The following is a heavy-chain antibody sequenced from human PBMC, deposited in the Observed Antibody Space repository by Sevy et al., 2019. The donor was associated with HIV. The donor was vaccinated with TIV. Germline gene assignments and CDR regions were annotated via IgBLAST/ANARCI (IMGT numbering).Heavy chain of an antibody. CDR2: IWNDGSNK. CDR1: GFTFSNYG. V-gene: IGHV3-33*01. CDR3: ARGGDFTDRGAERDFDY. D-gene: IGHD2-21*02. J-gene: IGHJ4*02. Sequence: GGSLRLSCAASGFTFSNYGMHWVRQAPGKGLEWVAVIWNDGSNKYYADSVKGRFTISRDNSKNTLYLQMNSLRVEDTAVYFCARGGDFTDRGAERDFDYWGQGTLVTVSS.